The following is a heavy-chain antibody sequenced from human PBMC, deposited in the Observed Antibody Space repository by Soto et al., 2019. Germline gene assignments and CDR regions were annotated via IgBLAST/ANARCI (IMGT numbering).Heavy chain of an antibody. CDR3: ASNAGGVIVTLDY. Sequence: ASLKVSCKASGYTFTSYGISWVRQVPGQGLEWMGWISAYNGNTNYAQNLQGRGTMTTDTSTSTAYMELRSLRSDDTAVYYCASNAGGVIVTLDYWGQGTLVTVSS. CDR2: ISAYNGNT. CDR1: GYTFTSYG. D-gene: IGHD3-16*02. J-gene: IGHJ4*02. V-gene: IGHV1-18*01.